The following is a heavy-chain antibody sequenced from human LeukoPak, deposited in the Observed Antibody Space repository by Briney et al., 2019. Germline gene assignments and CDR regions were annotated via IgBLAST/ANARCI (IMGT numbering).Heavy chain of an antibody. CDR2: SYYSGST. CDR3: ARSGQRTLNYYDSSGYFYYFDY. CDR1: GGSISSGGYY. D-gene: IGHD3-22*01. J-gene: IGHJ4*02. Sequence: SETLSLTCTVSGGSISSGGYYWSWIRQHPGKGLEWIGNSYYSGSTYYNPSLKSRVTISVDTSKNQFSLKLSSVTAADTAVYYCARSGQRTLNYYDSSGYFYYFDYWGQGTLVTVSS. V-gene: IGHV4-31*03.